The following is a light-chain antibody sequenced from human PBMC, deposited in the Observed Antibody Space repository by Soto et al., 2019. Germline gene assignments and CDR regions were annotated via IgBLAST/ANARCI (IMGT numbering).Light chain of an antibody. J-gene: IGLJ1*01. Sequence: QSALTQPASVSGSPGQSITISCTGTSSDVGSYNVVSWYQQRPGKAPKLLIYEVSKRPSGVSDRFSGSKSGNTASLIISGLQAEDEADYHCCSYAGSSSAYVFGTGTKVTVL. CDR1: SSDVGSYNV. V-gene: IGLV2-23*02. CDR2: EVS. CDR3: CSYAGSSSAYV.